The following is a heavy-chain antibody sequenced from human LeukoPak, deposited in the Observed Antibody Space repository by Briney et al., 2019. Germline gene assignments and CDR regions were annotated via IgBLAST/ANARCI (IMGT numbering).Heavy chain of an antibody. J-gene: IGHJ4*02. Sequence: PGGSLRLSCAASGFTFSGYNMNWVRQAPGKGLEWVSYISSGSSTIYYADSVKGRFTISRDNAKNSLSLQMNSLRDEDTAVYYCARADRSGTYNFDYWGQGTLVTVSS. CDR1: GFTFSGYN. CDR3: ARADRSGTYNFDY. D-gene: IGHD1-26*01. CDR2: ISSGSSTI. V-gene: IGHV3-48*02.